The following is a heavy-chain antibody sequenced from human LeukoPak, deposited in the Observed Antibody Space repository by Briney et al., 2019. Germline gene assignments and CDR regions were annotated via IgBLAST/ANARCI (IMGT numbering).Heavy chain of an antibody. CDR2: IYADGST. CDR3: ATDVYCSGGSCYLVDYYYYGMDV. Sequence: SETLSLTCTVSGGSISSYFWSWIRQPAGKGLEWIGRIYADGSTNYNPSLKSRVTMSVDTSKNQFSLKLSSVTTADTAVYYCATDVYCSGGSCYLVDYYYYGMDVWGQGTTVTVSS. D-gene: IGHD2-15*01. V-gene: IGHV4-4*07. CDR1: GGSISSYF. J-gene: IGHJ6*02.